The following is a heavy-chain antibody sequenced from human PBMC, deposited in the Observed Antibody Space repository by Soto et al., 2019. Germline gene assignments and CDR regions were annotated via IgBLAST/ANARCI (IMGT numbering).Heavy chain of an antibody. Sequence: TLSLTCTVSGGSINSAGHSWGWTRQSPGKSLEWLAVIFWDDDKRYSPSLSSRLTITKDTSKNQVVLTMTHMDPVDTATFYCAHRSCDSRTCSVDSWGPGILVTVSS. CDR2: IFWDDDK. J-gene: IGHJ4*02. D-gene: IGHD2-21*01. CDR1: GGSINSAGHS. CDR3: AHRSCDSRTCSVDS. V-gene: IGHV2-5*02.